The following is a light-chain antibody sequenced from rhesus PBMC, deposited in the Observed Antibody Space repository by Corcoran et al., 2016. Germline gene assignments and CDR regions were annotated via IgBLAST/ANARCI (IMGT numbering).Light chain of an antibody. CDR3: QQHKTYPAT. V-gene: IGKV1S16*01. CDR2: YES. J-gene: IGKJ1*01. Sequence: DIQMTQSPSSLSASVGDTVTITCRASQGISYCLAWYQQKAGNAPKPLIYYESSLESGVPSRFSGSGSGTDFTLTISILQPEDFATYFCQQHKTYPATFGQGTKVEIK. CDR1: QGISYC.